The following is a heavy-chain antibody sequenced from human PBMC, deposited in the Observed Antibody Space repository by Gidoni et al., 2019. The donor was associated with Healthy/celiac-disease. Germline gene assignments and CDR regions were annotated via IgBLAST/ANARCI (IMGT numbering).Heavy chain of an antibody. CDR2: ISGSGGST. CDR1: GFTFSSYA. J-gene: IGHJ4*02. CDR3: AKSSQIGGLFDY. Sequence: EVQLLESVGGLVQPGGSLRLSCAASGFTFSSYAMSGVRQAPGKGLEWVSAISGSGGSTYYADAVKGRFTISRDNAKNTLYLQMNSLRAEDTAVYYCAKSSQIGGLFDYWGQGTLVTVSS. D-gene: IGHD3-16*01. V-gene: IGHV3-23*01.